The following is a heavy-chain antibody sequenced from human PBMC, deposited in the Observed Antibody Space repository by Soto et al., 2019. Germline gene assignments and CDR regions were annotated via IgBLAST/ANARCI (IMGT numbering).Heavy chain of an antibody. CDR2: IHDSGST. D-gene: IGHD6-13*01. Sequence: PSETLSLTCTVSGVSISSFYWSWIRQPPGKGLEYIGCIHDSGSTNFNPSLKSRVTMSVDTSRTQFSLKLSSVTAADTAVYYCARGFSSMSRFAPWGQGTLVTVSS. J-gene: IGHJ5*02. CDR1: GVSISSFY. V-gene: IGHV4-59*01. CDR3: ARGFSSMSRFAP.